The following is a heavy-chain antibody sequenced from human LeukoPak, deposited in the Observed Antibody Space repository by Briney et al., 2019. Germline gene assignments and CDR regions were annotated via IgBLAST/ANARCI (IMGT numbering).Heavy chain of an antibody. CDR1: GFTFDDYG. V-gene: IGHV3-20*04. CDR3: ARATGTTAAARAFDI. Sequence: GGSLRLSCAASGFTFDDYGMSWVRRAPGKGLEWVSGINWNGGSTGYADSVKGRFTISRDNAKNSLYLQMNSLRAEDTALYYCARATGTTAAARAFDIWGQGTMVTVSS. J-gene: IGHJ3*02. D-gene: IGHD1-7*01. CDR2: INWNGGST.